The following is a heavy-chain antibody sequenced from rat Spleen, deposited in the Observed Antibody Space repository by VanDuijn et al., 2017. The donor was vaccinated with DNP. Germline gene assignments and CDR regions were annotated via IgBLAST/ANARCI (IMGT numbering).Heavy chain of an antibody. CDR1: GFSLTSYT. Sequence: QVQLKESGPGLVQPSQTLSLTCTVSGFSLTSYTLTWVRQPPGKGLEWIAAMSSGENTYYNPALKSRLSISRDTSKSQVFLKMNSLQTEDTAIFLCTREGGYGGSQPALDYWGQGVMVTVSS. D-gene: IGHD1-11*01. CDR2: MSSGENT. V-gene: IGHV2-6*01. J-gene: IGHJ2*01. CDR3: TREGGYGGSQPALDY.